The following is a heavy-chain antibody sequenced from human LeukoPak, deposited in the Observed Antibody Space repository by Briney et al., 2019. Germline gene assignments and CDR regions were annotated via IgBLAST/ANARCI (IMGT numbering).Heavy chain of an antibody. Sequence: RASETLSLTCTVSDDSISDYYRGWIRQPPGKGLEWIGYFYNSGRSTYNPSLKSRVTISVDTSKNQFSLKLSSVTAADTAVYYCARHETTTGTYIDYWGQGTLVTVSS. CDR3: ARHETTTGTYIDY. J-gene: IGHJ4*02. V-gene: IGHV4-59*08. CDR2: FYNSGRS. CDR1: DDSISDYY. D-gene: IGHD1-1*01.